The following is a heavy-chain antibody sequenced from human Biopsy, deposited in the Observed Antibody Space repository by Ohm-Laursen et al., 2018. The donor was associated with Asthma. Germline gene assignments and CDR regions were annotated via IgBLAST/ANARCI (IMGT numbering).Heavy chain of an antibody. CDR1: GASIKPDDHY. Sequence: TLSLTCTVSGASIKPDDHYWSWLRQPPGKGLEGFGFIHYSGSTSYNPSLKGGVPISVDTSKNQFSLKLSSVTAADTAVYYCARASVAASSNWFDPWGQGTLVTGSS. J-gene: IGHJ5*02. CDR2: IHYSGST. CDR3: ARASVAASSNWFDP. D-gene: IGHD6-19*01. V-gene: IGHV4-30-4*01.